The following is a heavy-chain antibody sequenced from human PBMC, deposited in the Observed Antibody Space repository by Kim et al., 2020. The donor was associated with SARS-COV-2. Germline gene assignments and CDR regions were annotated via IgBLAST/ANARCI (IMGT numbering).Heavy chain of an antibody. D-gene: IGHD3-10*01. CDR3: AGATTMVRGGTCYY. J-gene: IGHJ6*01. V-gene: IGHV3-11*04. CDR1: GFTFSDYY. Sequence: GGSLRLSCAASGFTFSDYYMSWVRQASGKWLEWVSHISSRGSTLYSADSATGRCTISSDNAKKALTLHMNSIRSKDTAVYYCAGATTMVRGGTCYY. CDR2: ISSRGSTL.